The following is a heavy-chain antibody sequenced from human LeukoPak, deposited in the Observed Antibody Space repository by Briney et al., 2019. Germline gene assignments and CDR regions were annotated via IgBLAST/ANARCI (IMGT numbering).Heavy chain of an antibody. D-gene: IGHD1-1*01. CDR2: ISSGGSTI. V-gene: IGHV3-48*03. CDR3: TRLEEGSNFFYYGMDV. J-gene: IGHJ6*02. CDR1: GFTFSSYE. Sequence: GGSLRLSCAASGFTFSSYEMHWVRQAPGKGLDWLSYISSGGSTIYYADSVKGRFTISRDNAKNSLYLQMNSLRAEDTALYYCTRLEEGSNFFYYGMDVWGQGTTVTVSS.